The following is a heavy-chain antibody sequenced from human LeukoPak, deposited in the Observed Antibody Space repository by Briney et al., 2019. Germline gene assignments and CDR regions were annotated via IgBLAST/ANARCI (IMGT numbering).Heavy chain of an antibody. V-gene: IGHV4-31*03. CDR1: GGSFSSGFY. Sequence: SQTLSLTCTVSGGSFSSGFYWSWIRQHPGKGLEWIGYIYYSGGTYYNPSLKSRVSILLDTSKKQFSLKLTSVTVADTAMYYCARAMTSHYFDYWGQGILVTVSS. J-gene: IGHJ4*02. CDR2: IYYSGGT. CDR3: ARAMTSHYFDY. D-gene: IGHD2-21*02.